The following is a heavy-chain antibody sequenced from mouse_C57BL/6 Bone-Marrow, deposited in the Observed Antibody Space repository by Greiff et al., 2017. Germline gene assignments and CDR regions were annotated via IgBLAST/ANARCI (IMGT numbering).Heavy chain of an antibody. V-gene: IGHV1-55*01. CDR3: ARPYYYGSSYWYFDV. CDR1: GYTFTSYW. Sequence: QVQLQQPGAELVKPGASVKLSCKASGYTFTSYWITWVKQRPGQGLEWIGDIYPGSGSTNYNEKFKSKATLTVDTSSSTAYMQLSSLTSEVAAVYDCARPYYYGSSYWYFDVWGTGTTVTVSS. J-gene: IGHJ1*03. D-gene: IGHD1-1*01. CDR2: IYPGSGST.